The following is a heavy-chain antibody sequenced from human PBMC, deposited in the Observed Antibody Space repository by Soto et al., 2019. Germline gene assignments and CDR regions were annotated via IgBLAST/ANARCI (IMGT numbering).Heavy chain of an antibody. CDR1: GGSISSYY. CDR2: IYYSGST. Sequence: SETLSLTCTVSGGSISSYYWSWIRQPPGKGLERIGYIYYSGSTNYNPSLKSRVTISVDTSKSQFSLKLSSVTAADTAVYYCARHSHSGSYFGYWGQGTLVTV. V-gene: IGHV4-59*08. D-gene: IGHD3-10*01. CDR3: ARHSHSGSYFGY. J-gene: IGHJ4*02.